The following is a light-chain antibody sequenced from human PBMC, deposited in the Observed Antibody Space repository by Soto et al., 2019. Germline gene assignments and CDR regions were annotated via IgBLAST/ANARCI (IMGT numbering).Light chain of an antibody. CDR2: GAS. CDR3: QQYGSSRWT. J-gene: IGKJ1*01. Sequence: EIVLTQSPGTLSLSPGERATLSCRASQSISSSYLAWNQQKPGQAPRLLIYGASSRATGIPDRFSGSGSGTDFTLTISRLEPEDFAVYYCQQYGSSRWTFGQGTKVEI. CDR1: QSISSSY. V-gene: IGKV3-20*01.